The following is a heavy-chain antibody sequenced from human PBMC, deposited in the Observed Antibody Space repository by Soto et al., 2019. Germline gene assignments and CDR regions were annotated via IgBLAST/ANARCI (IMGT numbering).Heavy chain of an antibody. V-gene: IGHV1-2*02. Sequence: ASVKVSCKASGYTFSDYYIHWVRQAPGQGLEWMGWINPNSGGTKYAPKFQGGVTMTRDASITTAYMELSRLRSGDTAVYYCAREPATAKPEGVDFWGQGTLVTVSS. CDR3: AREPATAKPEGVDF. D-gene: IGHD1-1*01. CDR2: INPNSGGT. J-gene: IGHJ4*02. CDR1: GYTFSDYY.